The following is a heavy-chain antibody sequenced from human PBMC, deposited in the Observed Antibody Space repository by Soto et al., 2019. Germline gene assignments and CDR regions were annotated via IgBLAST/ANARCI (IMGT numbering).Heavy chain of an antibody. D-gene: IGHD3-10*01. V-gene: IGHV3-23*01. Sequence: GSLRLSCAASGFTFSSYAMTWVRQAPGRGLEWVSAISGRGDSTYYADSVKGRFTISRDNSKNTLYLQMNGLRAEDTAAYYCAKDLIPPPKRLTMVRGVIPPYYFDYWGQGTLVTVSS. CDR3: AKDLIPPPKRLTMVRGVIPPYYFDY. CDR2: ISGRGDST. CDR1: GFTFSSYA. J-gene: IGHJ4*02.